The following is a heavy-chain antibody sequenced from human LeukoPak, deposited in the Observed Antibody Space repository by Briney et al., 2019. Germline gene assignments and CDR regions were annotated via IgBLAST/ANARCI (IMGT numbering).Heavy chain of an antibody. V-gene: IGHV4-61*10. J-gene: IGHJ5*02. Sequence: SETLSLTCTVSGGSIISDDYCWSWIRQPAGKGLEWIGYIYYSGSTNYNPSLKSRVTISVDTSKNQFSLRLTSVTAADTAVYYCARKEGGQLVNTRRWFDPWGQGTLVAVSS. CDR2: IYYSGST. CDR1: GGSIISDDYC. D-gene: IGHD6-13*01. CDR3: ARKEGGQLVNTRRWFDP.